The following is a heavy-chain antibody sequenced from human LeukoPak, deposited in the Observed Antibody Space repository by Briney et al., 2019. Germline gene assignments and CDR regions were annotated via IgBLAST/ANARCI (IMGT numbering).Heavy chain of an antibody. Sequence: GGSLRLSCAASGFTFDDYAMHWVRQAPGKGLEWVSLISGDGGSTYYADSVKGRFTISRDNSKNSLYLQMNSLRTEDTALYYCAKDGAPLYCYDSSGYPDYWGQGTLVTVSS. D-gene: IGHD3-22*01. CDR2: ISGDGGST. J-gene: IGHJ4*02. CDR1: GFTFDDYA. V-gene: IGHV3-43*02. CDR3: AKDGAPLYCYDSSGYPDY.